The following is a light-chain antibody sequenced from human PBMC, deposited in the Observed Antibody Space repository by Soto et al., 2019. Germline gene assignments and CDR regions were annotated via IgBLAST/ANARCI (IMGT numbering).Light chain of an antibody. J-gene: IGKJ1*01. CDR3: QQDGSSLTWT. CDR2: GAS. Sequence: EIVLTQSPGTLSLSPGERATLSCRASQTISSSYLAWYQQIPGQAHRLLIYGASSRATGIPDRFSGSGSGTDFTLTISRLEPEDIAVYYCQQDGSSLTWTCGKGTKVEIK. V-gene: IGKV3-20*01. CDR1: QTISSSY.